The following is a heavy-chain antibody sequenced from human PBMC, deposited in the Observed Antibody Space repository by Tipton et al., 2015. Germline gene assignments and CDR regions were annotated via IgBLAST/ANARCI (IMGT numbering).Heavy chain of an antibody. D-gene: IGHD5-18*01. CDR2: IYYDGRT. J-gene: IGHJ6*02. CDR3: ARDRGYSYGGPYYYAMDV. V-gene: IGHV4-59*01. CDR1: SGSISTYY. Sequence: TLSLTCTVSSGSISTYYWSWIRQPPGKGLEWIGYIYYDGRTDYNPSLKSRVTISVDTSQNQFSLHLTSVTAADTAVYYCARDRGYSYGGPYYYAMDVWGQGITVTVSS.